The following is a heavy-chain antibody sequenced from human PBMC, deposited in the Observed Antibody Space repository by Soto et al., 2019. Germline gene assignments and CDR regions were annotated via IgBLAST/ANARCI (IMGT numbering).Heavy chain of an antibody. V-gene: IGHV3-23*01. D-gene: IGHD1-20*01. CDR1: GFTVSSFV. CDR3: VRRAITATTNWGAFDV. CDR2: VSPGGDVS. J-gene: IGHJ3*01. Sequence: GWLRLSGASSGFTVSSFVMNWVRKAAGKGLEWVSTVSPGGDVSHYTDSVKGRFTISRDNSRRTLHLQMDSLRAEDAAVYFCVRRAITATTNWGAFDVWGQGTVVTVSS.